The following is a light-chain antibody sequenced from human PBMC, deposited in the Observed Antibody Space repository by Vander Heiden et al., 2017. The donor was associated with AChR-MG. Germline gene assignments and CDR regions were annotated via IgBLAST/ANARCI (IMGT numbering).Light chain of an antibody. Sequence: DTVMTQSPHPLTLSLCETATINCKSSQSVLDSTNNKNYLAWYQQKPGQPPKLLIYWASTRESGVPERLSGSGSGTDFTLTISSLQAEDVAVYYCQQYYTTPPPTFGQGTKLEIK. CDR2: WAS. CDR3: QQYYTTPPPT. J-gene: IGKJ2*01. V-gene: IGKV4-1*01. CDR1: QSVLDSTNNKNY.